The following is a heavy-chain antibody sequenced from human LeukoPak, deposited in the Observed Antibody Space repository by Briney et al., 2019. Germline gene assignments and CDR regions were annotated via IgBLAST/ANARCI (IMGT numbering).Heavy chain of an antibody. V-gene: IGHV3-21*05. CDR3: ARQYGGYVGY. D-gene: IGHD5-12*01. J-gene: IGHJ4*02. Sequence: GGSLRLSCAASGFTFSSYAMHWVRQAPGKGLEWVSYISSSSSYTNYADSVKGRFTISRDNAKNSLYLQMNSLRAEDTAVYYCARQYGGYVGYWGQGTLVTVSS. CDR2: ISSSSSYT. CDR1: GFTFSSYA.